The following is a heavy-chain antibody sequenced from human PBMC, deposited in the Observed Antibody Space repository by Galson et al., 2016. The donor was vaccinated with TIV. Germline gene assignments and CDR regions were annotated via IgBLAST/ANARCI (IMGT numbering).Heavy chain of an antibody. D-gene: IGHD2-21*01. V-gene: IGHV2-70*11. J-gene: IGHJ5*01. Sequence: PALVKPTQTLTLTCTFSGFSLITSGMCVSWIRQPPGKALEWLARIDWDDDKYYSTSLKTRLTISKDTSKNQVVLTMTNVDPVDTATYYCVRYRSRGACYDSWGQGTLVTVSA. CDR2: IDWDDDK. CDR3: VRYRSRGACYDS. CDR1: GFSLITSGMC.